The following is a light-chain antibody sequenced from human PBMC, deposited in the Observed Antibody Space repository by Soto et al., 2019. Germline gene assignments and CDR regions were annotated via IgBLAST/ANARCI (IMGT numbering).Light chain of an antibody. CDR3: QSYDRSLSGSRV. V-gene: IGLV1-40*01. J-gene: IGLJ1*01. CDR2: DNS. Sequence: QSVLTQAASVSGAPGQWITISCTGTSSDVGGGYDVHWYQQLPGTAPKLLIYDNSNRPSGVPDRFSGSKSGTSASLAITGLQAEDEADYYCQSYDRSLSGSRVFGTGTKVTVL. CDR1: SSDVGGGYD.